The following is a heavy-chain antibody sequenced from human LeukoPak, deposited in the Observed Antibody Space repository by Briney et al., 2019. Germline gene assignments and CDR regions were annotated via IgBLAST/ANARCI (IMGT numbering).Heavy chain of an antibody. CDR2: IGYDGSNK. D-gene: IGHD1-26*01. CDR1: GFTFSSYG. CDR3: AKDLYSGSYTSDY. V-gene: IGHV3-33*06. Sequence: GRSLRLSCAASGFTFSSYGMHGVRQAPGKGLEWVAVIGYDGSNKYYADSVKGRFTISRDNSKNTLYLQMNSLRAEDTAVYYCAKDLYSGSYTSDYWGQRTLVTVSS. J-gene: IGHJ4*02.